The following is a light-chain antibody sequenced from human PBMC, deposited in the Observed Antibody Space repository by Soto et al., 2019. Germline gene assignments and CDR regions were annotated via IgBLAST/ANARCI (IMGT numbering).Light chain of an antibody. J-gene: IGKJ4*02. Sequence: EIVLTQSPATLSLSPGERATLSCRASQSVSSYLAWYQQKPGQAPRPLIYDASNRSTGIPARFSGSGSGIDFPITISSLEPEDFAVYYCQQRSNWPLFGGGTKVEIK. CDR1: QSVSSY. V-gene: IGKV3-11*01. CDR3: QQRSNWPL. CDR2: DAS.